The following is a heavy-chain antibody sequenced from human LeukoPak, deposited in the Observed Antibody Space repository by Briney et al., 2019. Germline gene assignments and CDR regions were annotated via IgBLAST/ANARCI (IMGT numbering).Heavy chain of an antibody. CDR1: GFTFSSYS. J-gene: IGHJ4*02. V-gene: IGHV3-21*01. Sequence: GGSLRLSCAASGFTFSSYSMNWVRQAPGNGLEWVSSISSSSSYIYYADSVKGRFTISRDNAKNSLYLQMNSLRAEDTAVYYCARAPLADGTRDFDYWGQGTLVTVSS. D-gene: IGHD6-13*01. CDR2: ISSSSSYI. CDR3: ARAPLADGTRDFDY.